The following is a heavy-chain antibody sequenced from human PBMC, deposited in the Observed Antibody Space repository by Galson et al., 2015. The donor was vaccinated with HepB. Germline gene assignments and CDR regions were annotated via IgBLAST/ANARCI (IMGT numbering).Heavy chain of an antibody. J-gene: IGHJ4*02. CDR3: ARDHSNSGSYGGFDY. Sequence: SLRLSCAASGFAFSYYSMNWVRQAPGKGLEWVSSIGSSSSYIYYADSVKDRFIISRDNAKNSLYLQLNSLRDEDTAVYYCARDHSNSGSYGGFDYWGQGTLATVSS. CDR2: IGSSSSYI. V-gene: IGHV3-21*06. CDR1: GFAFSYYS. D-gene: IGHD3-10*01.